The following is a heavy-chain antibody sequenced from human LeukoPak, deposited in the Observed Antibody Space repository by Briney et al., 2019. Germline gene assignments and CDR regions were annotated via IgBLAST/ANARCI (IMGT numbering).Heavy chain of an antibody. J-gene: IGHJ4*02. CDR1: GGSISTYY. CDR3: ARDTYYYDSSGYWADY. Sequence: SETLSLTCTVSGGSISTYYWSWVRQSPGRGLEWIGHIYYSGSTNYNPSLKSRVAMSVDTSKNQFSLKLNSVTAADTAVYYCARDTYYYDSSGYWADYWGQGTLVTVSS. D-gene: IGHD3-22*01. CDR2: IYYSGST. V-gene: IGHV4-59*12.